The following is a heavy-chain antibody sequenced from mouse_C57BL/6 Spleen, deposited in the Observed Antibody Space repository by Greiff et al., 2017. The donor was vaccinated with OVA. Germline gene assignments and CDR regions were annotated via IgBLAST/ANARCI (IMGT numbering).Heavy chain of an antibody. CDR1: GYSFTGYY. D-gene: IGHD2-4*01. J-gene: IGHJ4*01. Sequence: VQLQQSGPELVKPGASVKISCKASGYSFTGYYMNWVKQSPETSLEWIGEINPSTGGTTYNQKFKAKATLTVDKSSSTAYMQLKSLTSEDSAVYYCARWMITTRYYAMDYWGQGTSVTVAS. CDR2: INPSTGGT. CDR3: ARWMITTRYYAMDY. V-gene: IGHV1-42*01.